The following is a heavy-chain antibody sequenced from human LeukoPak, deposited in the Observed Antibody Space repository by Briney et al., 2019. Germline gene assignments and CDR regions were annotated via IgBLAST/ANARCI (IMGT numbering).Heavy chain of an antibody. D-gene: IGHD3-16*01. CDR1: GGSFSGYY. Sequence: SETLSLTCAVYGGSFSGYYWSWIRQHPGKGLEWIGYIYYSGSTYYNPSLKSRVTISVDTSKNQFSLKLSSVTAADTAVYYCARALYVFDYWGQGTLVTVSS. J-gene: IGHJ4*02. V-gene: IGHV4-31*11. CDR2: IYYSGST. CDR3: ARALYVFDY.